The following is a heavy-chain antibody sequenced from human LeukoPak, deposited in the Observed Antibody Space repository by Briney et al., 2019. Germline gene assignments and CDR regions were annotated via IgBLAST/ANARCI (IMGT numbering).Heavy chain of an antibody. J-gene: IGHJ1*01. D-gene: IGHD2-21*02. V-gene: IGHV3-23*01. Sequence: GGSLRLSCAASGFTFSSYAMSWVRQAPGKGLEWVSGMSGSGGSTYYADSVKGRFIISRDNSKNTLYLQMNSLRAEDTAVYYCARDAYCGGDCYFAFQHWGQGTLVTVSS. CDR1: GFTFSSYA. CDR2: MSGSGGST. CDR3: ARDAYCGGDCYFAFQH.